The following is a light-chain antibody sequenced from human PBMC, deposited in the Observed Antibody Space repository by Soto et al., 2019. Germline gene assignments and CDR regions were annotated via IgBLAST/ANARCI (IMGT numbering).Light chain of an antibody. CDR3: QQYGSSPVT. J-gene: IGKJ1*01. Sequence: EIVLTQSPATLSLSPGERATLSCRASQSVSSYLAWYQQKPGQAPRLLIYGASSRATGIPDRFSGSGPGTDFTLTISRLEPEDFAVYYCQQYGSSPVTFGQGTKVDIK. CDR2: GAS. V-gene: IGKV3-20*01. CDR1: QSVSSY.